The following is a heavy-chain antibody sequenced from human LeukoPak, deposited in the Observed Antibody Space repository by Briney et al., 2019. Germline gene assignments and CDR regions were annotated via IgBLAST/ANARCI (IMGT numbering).Heavy chain of an antibody. D-gene: IGHD2-21*02. V-gene: IGHV3-30*03. CDR3: TTSLAGAVTAVYPFDN. J-gene: IGHJ4*02. CDR1: EFTFSTYG. CDR2: ISYDGSYK. Sequence: GGSLRLSCAASEFTFSTYGMHWVRQAPGKGLEWVAVISYDGSYKFYADSVKGRFTISRDNSKSTLYLQMNSLKTEDTAVYYCTTSLAGAVTAVYPFDNWGQGTLVTVSS.